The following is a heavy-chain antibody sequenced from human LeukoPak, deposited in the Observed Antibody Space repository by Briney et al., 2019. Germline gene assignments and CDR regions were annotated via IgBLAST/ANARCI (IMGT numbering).Heavy chain of an antibody. CDR2: ISYDGTDK. D-gene: IGHD4-17*01. CDR3: AKGARGDTVTSIVGLNWFDP. V-gene: IGHV3-30*18. J-gene: IGHJ5*02. CDR1: GFIFSSYG. Sequence: PETSLRLSCAATGFIFSSYGMHWVRQAPGKGLEWVAVISYDGTDKYYADSVKGRFSISRDNSKNTLYPQMNSLRADDTAVYYCAKGARGDTVTSIVGLNWFDPWGQGTLVTVPS.